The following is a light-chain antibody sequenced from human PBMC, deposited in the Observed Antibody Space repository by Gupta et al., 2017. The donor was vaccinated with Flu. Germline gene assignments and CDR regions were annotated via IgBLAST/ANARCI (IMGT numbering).Light chain of an antibody. Sequence: QSALPQPASVSGSPGQSITISCPGTSSDVGGYNYVSWYQQYPGKAPKLMIFEVTHRPSGVSNRFSASKSGNTASLTISGLQAEDEADYYCSSYASNSALVVFGGGTKLTVL. CDR2: EVT. V-gene: IGLV2-14*01. J-gene: IGLJ2*01. CDR1: SSDVGGYNY. CDR3: SSYASNSALVV.